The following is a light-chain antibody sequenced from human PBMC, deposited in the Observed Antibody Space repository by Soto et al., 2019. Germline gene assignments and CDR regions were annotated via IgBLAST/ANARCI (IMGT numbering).Light chain of an antibody. J-gene: IGLJ3*02. CDR1: SSDVGDYNY. V-gene: IGLV2-11*01. Sequence: QSAPTQPRSVSGSPGQSVTISCTGTSSDVGDYNYVSWYQQHPGKAPKLLIYAVNMRPSGVPDRFSGSKSGNTASLTISGLQAEDEADYSCCPYAGSYTWVFGGGTRLTVL. CDR3: CPYAGSYTWV. CDR2: AVN.